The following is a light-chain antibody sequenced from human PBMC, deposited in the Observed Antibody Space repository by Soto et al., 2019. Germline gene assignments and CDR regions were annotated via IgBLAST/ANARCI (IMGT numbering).Light chain of an antibody. Sequence: DIQMTQSPSTLSASVGDRVTITCRASQSISNWLDWYQQKPGKAPMLLIYDASSLESGDPSRFSGSGSGTEFALSISSLQSDDFATCYCQQYNPYMWTFGQGTKVDIK. CDR1: QSISNW. J-gene: IGKJ1*01. V-gene: IGKV1-5*01. CDR2: DAS. CDR3: QQYNPYMWT.